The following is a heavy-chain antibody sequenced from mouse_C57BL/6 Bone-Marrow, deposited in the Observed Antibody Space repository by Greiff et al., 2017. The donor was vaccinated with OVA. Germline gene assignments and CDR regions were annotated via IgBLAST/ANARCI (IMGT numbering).Heavy chain of an antibody. J-gene: IGHJ4*01. CDR1: GYTFTDYY. CDR2: INPNNGGT. CDR3: ARESGVCYAVDY. V-gene: IGHV1-26*01. Sequence: EVQLQQSGPELVKPGASVKISCKASGYTFTDYYMNWVKQSHGKSLEWIGDINPNNGGTSYNQKFKGKATLTVDKSSSPAYMELSSLTSESSAVYDCARESGVCYAVDYEGRGTSVTVTA.